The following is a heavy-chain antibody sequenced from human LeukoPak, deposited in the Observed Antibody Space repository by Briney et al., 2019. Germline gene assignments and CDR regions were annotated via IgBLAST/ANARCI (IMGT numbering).Heavy chain of an antibody. J-gene: IGHJ6*03. V-gene: IGHV3-33*01. CDR3: ARASHPYYNYYYMDV. CDR1: GITFSSYG. CDR2: IWYDGSNK. Sequence: GGSLRLSCAASGITFSSYGMHWVRQAPGEGLEWVAVIWYDGSNKYYGDSVKGRFTISRDNSKNTLYLQMNSLRAEDTAVYYCARASHPYYNYYYMDVWGKGTTVTVSS.